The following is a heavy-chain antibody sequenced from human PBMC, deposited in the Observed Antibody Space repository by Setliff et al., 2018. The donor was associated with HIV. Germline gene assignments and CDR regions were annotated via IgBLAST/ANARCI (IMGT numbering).Heavy chain of an antibody. Sequence: ASVKVSCKASGYTFTDNYIHWVRQAPGQGLEWMAWINPGSGDTNYAQKFQGRVTMTSDTSTRTVYMELSSLTSDDTAVYFCARVLSVTMIRGAHGYWGQGTLVTVSS. D-gene: IGHD3-10*01. CDR2: INPGSGDT. CDR1: GYTFTDNY. V-gene: IGHV1-2*02. J-gene: IGHJ4*02. CDR3: ARVLSVTMIRGAHGY.